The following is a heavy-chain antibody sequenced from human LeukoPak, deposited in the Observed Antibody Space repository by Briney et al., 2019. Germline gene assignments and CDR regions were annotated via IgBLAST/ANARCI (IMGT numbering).Heavy chain of an antibody. Sequence: ASVKVSCKVSGDSLTDLSIHWVRQAPGKGLEWMGGSDLEDGETVYAQKFEDRLIVTEDTSTGTAYMELRSLTSEDTALYYCATGASTAVRGLDVWGQGTTVTVSS. CDR3: ATGASTAVRGLDV. CDR2: SDLEDGET. J-gene: IGHJ6*02. CDR1: GDSLTDLS. V-gene: IGHV1-24*01. D-gene: IGHD2-2*01.